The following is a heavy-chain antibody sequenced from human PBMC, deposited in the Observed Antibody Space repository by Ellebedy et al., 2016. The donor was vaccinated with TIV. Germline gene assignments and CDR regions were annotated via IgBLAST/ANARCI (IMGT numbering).Heavy chain of an antibody. D-gene: IGHD6-13*01. CDR2: ISANNGDT. CDR3: ARAASWYSSGWFLYYMDV. CDR1: GYTFINYG. Sequence: ASVKVSCKASGYTFINYGISWVRQAPGQGLEWVGWISANNGDTNSAQKFQDRVTMTTDTSTSKAYMELRSLRSDDTAVYYCARAASWYSSGWFLYYMDVWGKGTTVTVSS. J-gene: IGHJ6*03. V-gene: IGHV1-18*01.